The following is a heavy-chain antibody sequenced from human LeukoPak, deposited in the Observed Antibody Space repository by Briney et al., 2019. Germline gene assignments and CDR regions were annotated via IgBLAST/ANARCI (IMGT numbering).Heavy chain of an antibody. D-gene: IGHD2-2*01. CDR3: ATSNCSSTSCYVNFDY. CDR1: GGSFSGYY. Sequence: SETLSLTCAVYGGSFSGYYWSWIRQPPGKGLEWSGEINHSGSTNYNPSLKSRVTISVDTSKNQFSLKLSSVTAADTAVYYCATSNCSSTSCYVNFDYWGQGTLVTVSS. J-gene: IGHJ4*02. CDR2: INHSGST. V-gene: IGHV4-34*01.